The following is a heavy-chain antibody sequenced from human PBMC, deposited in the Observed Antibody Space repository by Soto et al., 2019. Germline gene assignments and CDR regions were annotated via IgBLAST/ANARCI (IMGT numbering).Heavy chain of an antibody. Sequence: ASVKVSCKASGHTFTTDVINWVRQATGQGPEWMGWMDPNSDNRGYAQKFQGRVTMTGDTSISTVYMELSSLTSEDTAIYYCARYERGAAFTSWGQGTPVTVSS. CDR2: MDPNSDNR. CDR3: ARYERGAAFTS. V-gene: IGHV1-8*01. J-gene: IGHJ5*02. D-gene: IGHD6-13*01. CDR1: GHTFTTDV.